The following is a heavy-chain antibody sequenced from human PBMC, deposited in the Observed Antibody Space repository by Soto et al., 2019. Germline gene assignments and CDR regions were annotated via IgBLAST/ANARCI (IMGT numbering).Heavy chain of an antibody. J-gene: IGHJ4*02. V-gene: IGHV4-30-2*01. CDR3: ARDSRSGYYLDY. D-gene: IGHD3-22*01. Sequence: QLQIQESGSGLVKPSQTLSLTCAVSGDSISSGGYSWNWIRQPPGKGLEWIGYIYHSGGTDYNPSLKSRVTITVDSSNNQFFLKLSSVTAADTAVYYCARDSRSGYYLDYWGQGTLVTVSS. CDR1: GDSISSGGYS. CDR2: IYHSGGT.